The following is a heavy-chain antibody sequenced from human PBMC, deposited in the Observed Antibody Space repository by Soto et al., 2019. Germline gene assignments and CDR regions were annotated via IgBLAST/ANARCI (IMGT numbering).Heavy chain of an antibody. CDR1: GGSFSGYY. D-gene: IGHD2-2*01. V-gene: IGHV4-34*01. CDR2: INHSGST. J-gene: IGHJ4*02. CDR3: ASCKEVDQLLCNYFDY. Sequence: SETLSLTCAVYGGSFSGYYWSWIRQPPGKGLEWIGEINHSGSTNYNPSLKSRVTISVDTSKNQFSLRLSSVTAADTAVYYCASCKEVDQLLCNYFDYWGQGTLVTVSS.